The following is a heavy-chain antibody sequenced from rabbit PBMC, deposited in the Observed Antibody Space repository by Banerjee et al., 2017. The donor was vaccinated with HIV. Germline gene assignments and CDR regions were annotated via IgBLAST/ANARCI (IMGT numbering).Heavy chain of an antibody. V-gene: IGHV1S40*01. CDR2: INTGSGNT. Sequence: QSLEESGGDLVKPGASLTLTCTASGFSFSSSYWIYWVRQAPGKGLEWIARINTGSGNTYYASWAKGRFTFSKTSSTTVTLQMTSLTAADTATYFCARAYYYNSGVYFHLWGPGTLVTVS. CDR3: ARAYYYNSGVYFHL. J-gene: IGHJ4*01. D-gene: IGHD4-1*01. CDR1: GFSFSSSYW.